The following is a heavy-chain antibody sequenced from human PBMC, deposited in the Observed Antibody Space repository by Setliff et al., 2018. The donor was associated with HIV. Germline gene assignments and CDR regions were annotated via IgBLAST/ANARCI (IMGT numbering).Heavy chain of an antibody. CDR3: ARDHNSGTLHAFDL. V-gene: IGHV4-59*11. J-gene: IGHJ3*01. CDR1: GDPINSHY. D-gene: IGHD1-26*01. CDR2: ISYSEYT. Sequence: TLSLTCTVSGDPINSHYWSWIRQPPGEGLEWIGHISYSEYTNYNPSLKSRVTISLDTSKKHFSLDLYSVTAADTAVYYCARDHNSGTLHAFDLWGQGTKVTVS.